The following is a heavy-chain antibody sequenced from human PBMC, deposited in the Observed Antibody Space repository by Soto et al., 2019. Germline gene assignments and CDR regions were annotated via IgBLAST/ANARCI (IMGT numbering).Heavy chain of an antibody. J-gene: IGHJ4*02. CDR2: ISYDGSNK. Sequence: GGSLRLSCAASGFTFSSYGMHWVRQAPGKGLEWVAVISYDGSNKYYADSVKGRFTISRDNSKNTLYLQMNSLRAEDTAVYYCAKRSVAGRSMIPPFDYWGQGTLVTVSS. D-gene: IGHD6-19*01. CDR3: AKRSVAGRSMIPPFDY. V-gene: IGHV3-30*18. CDR1: GFTFSSYG.